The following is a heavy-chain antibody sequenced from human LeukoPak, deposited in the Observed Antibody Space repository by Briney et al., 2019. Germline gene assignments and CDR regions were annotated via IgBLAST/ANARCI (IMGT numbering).Heavy chain of an antibody. CDR2: IRADGSAQ. CDR3: ARDYHLRWSHGGWFDP. J-gene: IGHJ5*02. CDR1: ELTCGSYY. Sequence: GRSRRLCGAASELTCGSYYMAWVRQATGKGLEWVGSIRADGSAQFYVDSVRGRFTISRDNAKDSLYLQMNSLRAEDTAVYYCARDYHLRWSHGGWFDPWGQGTLVTVSS. V-gene: IGHV3-7*01. D-gene: IGHD4-23*01.